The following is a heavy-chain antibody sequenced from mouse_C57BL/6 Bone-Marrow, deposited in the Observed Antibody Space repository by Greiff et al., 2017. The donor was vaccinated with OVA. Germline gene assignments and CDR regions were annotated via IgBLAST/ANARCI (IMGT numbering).Heavy chain of an antibody. Sequence: EVHLVESGGGLVKPGGSLKLSCAASGFTFSSYAMSWVRQTPEKRLEWVATISDGGSYTYYPDNVKGRFTISRDNAKNNLYLQMSHLKSEDTAMYYCARGGRGFDYWGQGTTLTVSS. D-gene: IGHD3-3*01. CDR1: GFTFSSYA. J-gene: IGHJ2*01. V-gene: IGHV5-4*01. CDR3: ARGGRGFDY. CDR2: ISDGGSYT.